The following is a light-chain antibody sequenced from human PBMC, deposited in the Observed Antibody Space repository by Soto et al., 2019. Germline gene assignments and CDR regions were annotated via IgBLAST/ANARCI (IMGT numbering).Light chain of an antibody. V-gene: IGKV1-5*01. CDR2: DVS. CDR3: QQYKDYVWT. J-gene: IGKJ1*01. CDR1: QTVERW. Sequence: DVQMTQSPSTLPASVGDRVTISCRASQTVERWLAWYQQKPGKAPKFLISDVSSLERGVPSRFSGSGSATEFTLTISGLQSDDFATYYCQQYKDYVWTFGQGTRWIS.